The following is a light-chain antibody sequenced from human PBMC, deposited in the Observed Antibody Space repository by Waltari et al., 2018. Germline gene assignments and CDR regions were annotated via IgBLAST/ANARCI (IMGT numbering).Light chain of an antibody. J-gene: IGKJ1*01. CDR1: QSVSSY. CDR3: QQRSNWPPWT. CDR2: DAS. V-gene: IGKV3-11*01. Sequence: EIVLTQSPATLSLSPGETATLSCRASQSVSSYLAWYQQKPGQAPRLLIYDASHRATGIPARFSGSGSGTDFTLTISSLEPEDFAVYYCQQRSNWPPWTFGQGTKVEIK.